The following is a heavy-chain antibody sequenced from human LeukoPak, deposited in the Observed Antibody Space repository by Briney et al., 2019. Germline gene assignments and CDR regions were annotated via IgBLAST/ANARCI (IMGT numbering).Heavy chain of an antibody. CDR1: GGSIGTGGYY. CDR2: IYSSGIT. CDR3: ASGEYGLGSYRVYYCYMDV. V-gene: IGHV4-31*03. J-gene: IGHJ6*03. D-gene: IGHD3-10*01. Sequence: SETLSLTCTVSGGSIGTGGYYWGWIRQHPGKGLEWIGYIYSSGITHYNPSLKSRVTISVDTSKNQFSLKLSSVTAADTAVYYCASGEYGLGSYRVYYCYMDVWGKGTTVTVSS.